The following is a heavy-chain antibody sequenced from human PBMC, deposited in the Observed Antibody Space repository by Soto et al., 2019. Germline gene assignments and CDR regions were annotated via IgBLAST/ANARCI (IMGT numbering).Heavy chain of an antibody. CDR3: ALRFLEWLYYPYYGMDV. D-gene: IGHD3-3*01. CDR2: IISSSTTI. J-gene: IGHJ6*02. CDR1: GFTFSSYS. V-gene: IGHV3-48*02. Sequence: PGGSLRLSCAASGFTFSSYSMNWVRQAPGKGLEWVAYIISSSTTIHYADSVKGRFTISRDNAKNSLYLQMNSLRDEDTSVYYCALRFLEWLYYPYYGMDVWGQGTTVTVSS.